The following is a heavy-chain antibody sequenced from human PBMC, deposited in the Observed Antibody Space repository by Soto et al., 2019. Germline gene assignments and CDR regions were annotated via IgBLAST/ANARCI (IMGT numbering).Heavy chain of an antibody. CDR2: INPSGGST. V-gene: IGHV1-46*01. CDR1: GYTFTSYY. Sequence: GASVKVSCKASGYTFTSYYMHWVRQAPGQGLEWMGIINPSGGSTSYAQKFQGRVTMTRDTSTSTVYMELSSLRSEDTAVYYCARDHCSSTSCYVYYYYGMDVWGQGTTVTVSS. J-gene: IGHJ6*02. CDR3: ARDHCSSTSCYVYYYYGMDV. D-gene: IGHD2-2*01.